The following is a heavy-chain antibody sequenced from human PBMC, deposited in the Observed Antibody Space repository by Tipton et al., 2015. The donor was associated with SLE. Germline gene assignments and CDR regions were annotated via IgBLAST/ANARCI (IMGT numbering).Heavy chain of an antibody. Sequence: TLSLTCTVSGGSISSGDYYWSWIRQHPGKGLEWIGYIYHSGSTDYNASLKSRVTISIDTSKNQFSLKLSSVTAADTAVYYCARGSRCPLGIYWYFDLWGRGTLVTVSS. V-gene: IGHV4-31*03. J-gene: IGHJ2*01. D-gene: IGHD7-27*01. CDR1: GGSISSGDYY. CDR2: IYHSGST. CDR3: ARGSRCPLGIYWYFDL.